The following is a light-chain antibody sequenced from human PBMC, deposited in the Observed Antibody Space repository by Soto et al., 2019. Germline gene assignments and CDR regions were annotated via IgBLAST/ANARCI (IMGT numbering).Light chain of an antibody. CDR3: QQLNSYPRT. Sequence: DVQMTQSPSSLSASVGDRVTITCRASQDINSWLAWYQQKPGKAPNLLIYAASTLQSGVPSRFSGSGSGTEFTLTISSLQPEDFTTYYCQQLNSYPRTFGQGTKVEIK. CDR1: QDINSW. V-gene: IGKV1-9*01. CDR2: AAS. J-gene: IGKJ1*01.